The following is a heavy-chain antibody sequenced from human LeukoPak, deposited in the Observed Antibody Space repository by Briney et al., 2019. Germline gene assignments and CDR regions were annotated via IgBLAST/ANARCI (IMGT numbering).Heavy chain of an antibody. CDR3: ARDVWFGELGAFDI. Sequence: ASVKVSCKASGYTFISYGISWVRQAPGQGLEWMGWISAYNGNTNYAQKLQGRVTMTTDTSTSTAYMELRSLRSDDTAVYYCARDVWFGELGAFDIWGQGTMVTVSS. CDR1: GYTFISYG. J-gene: IGHJ3*02. V-gene: IGHV1-18*01. CDR2: ISAYNGNT. D-gene: IGHD3-10*01.